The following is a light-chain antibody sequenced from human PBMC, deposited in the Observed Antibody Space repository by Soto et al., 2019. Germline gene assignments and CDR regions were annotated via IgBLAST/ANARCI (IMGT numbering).Light chain of an antibody. CDR3: CSYAGSYTYV. CDR1: SSDVGGHNY. J-gene: IGLJ1*01. Sequence: QSALTQPRSVSGSPGQSVTISCTGTSSDVGGHNYVSWYQQYPGKAPRLLLSSVSKRPSGVPDRFSGSKSGNTASLTISALHAEDEADYYCCSYAGSYTYVFGTGTKGTVL. V-gene: IGLV2-11*01. CDR2: SVS.